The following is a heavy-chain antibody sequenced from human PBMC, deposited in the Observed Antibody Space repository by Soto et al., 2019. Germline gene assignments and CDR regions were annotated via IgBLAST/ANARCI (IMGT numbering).Heavy chain of an antibody. V-gene: IGHV1-2*02. J-gene: IGHJ3*02. D-gene: IGHD5-12*01. CDR3: ARGSITYDAFDI. CDR2: INPNSGGT. Sequence: ASVKVSCKASGYTFTGYYMHWVRQAPGQGLEWMGWINPNSGGTNYAQKFQGRVTMTRDTSISTAYMELSRLRSNDTAVYYCARGSITYDAFDIWGQGTMVTVSS. CDR1: GYTFTGYY.